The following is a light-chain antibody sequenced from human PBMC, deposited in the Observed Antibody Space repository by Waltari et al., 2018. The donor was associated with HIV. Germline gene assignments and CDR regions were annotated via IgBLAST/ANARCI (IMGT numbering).Light chain of an antibody. Sequence: QSALTKPAAVSGSPGQSITISCTGSAGDIGNYNFVSWYQQYPGKAPKMIIYDVHKRPSGVSDRFSGSKSANTASLRISGLQAEDEGEYYCSSYADGSSLIFGGGTKLTVL. CDR2: DVH. CDR3: SSYADGSSLI. CDR1: AGDIGNYNF. V-gene: IGLV2-23*02. J-gene: IGLJ2*01.